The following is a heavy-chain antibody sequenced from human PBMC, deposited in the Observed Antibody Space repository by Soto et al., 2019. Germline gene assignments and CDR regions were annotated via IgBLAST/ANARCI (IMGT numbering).Heavy chain of an antibody. CDR1: GYTYTGYA. CDR3: ATPYDYVWGSYRYDGMDV. V-gene: IGHV1-3*01. CDR2: INAGNGNT. J-gene: IGHJ6*02. Sequence: ASVKVSCKACGYTYTGYAMHLVRLAPGQRLEWMGVINAGNGNTEYSQKFQVRDTIIMDTSASTAYMELSSLRSEGTAVYYCATPYDYVWGSYRYDGMDVWGQGITVTVSS. D-gene: IGHD3-16*02.